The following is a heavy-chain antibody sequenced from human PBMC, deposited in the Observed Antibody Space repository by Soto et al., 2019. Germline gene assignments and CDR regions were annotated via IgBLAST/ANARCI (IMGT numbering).Heavy chain of an antibody. V-gene: IGHV4-59*01. J-gene: IGHJ6*03. CDR3: ARTYYVFWSGYSPRVYYYYYMDV. D-gene: IGHD3-3*01. Sequence: ETLSLTCTVSGGSISSYYWSWIRQPPWKGLEWIGYIYYSGSTNYNPSLKSRVTISVDTSKNQFSLKLSSVTAADTAVYYCARTYYVFWSGYSPRVYYYYYMDVWGKGTTVTVSS. CDR1: GGSISSYY. CDR2: IYYSGST.